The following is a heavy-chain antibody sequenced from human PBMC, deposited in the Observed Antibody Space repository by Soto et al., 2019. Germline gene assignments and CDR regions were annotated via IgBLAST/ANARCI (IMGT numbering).Heavy chain of an antibody. D-gene: IGHD2-15*01. V-gene: IGHV1-24*01. J-gene: IGHJ6*02. CDR1: GYTLTELS. CDR2: FDPEDGET. Sequence: ASVKVSCKVSGYTLTELSMHWVRQAPGKGLEWMGCFDPEDGETIYAQKFQGRVTMTEDTSTDTAYMELSSPRSEDTAVYYCATSYCSGGSCSDDMDVWGQGTTVTVSS. CDR3: ATSYCSGGSCSDDMDV.